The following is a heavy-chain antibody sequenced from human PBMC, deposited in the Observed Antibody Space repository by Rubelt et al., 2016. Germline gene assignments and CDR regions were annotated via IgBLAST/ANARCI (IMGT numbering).Heavy chain of an antibody. CDR2: INHSGST. CDR3: DRGAYTAYAFLY. Sequence: QVQLQQWGAGLLKPSETLSLTCAVYGGSFSGYYWSWIRQPPGKGLEWIGEINHSGSTNYNPSLTSRVTISVDLSKNQCRQRLSSVTAVDTVVYYSDRGAYTAYAFLYSGPGSLVTVSP. D-gene: IGHD5-12*01. V-gene: IGHV4-34*01. J-gene: IGHJ4*02. CDR1: GGSFSGYY.